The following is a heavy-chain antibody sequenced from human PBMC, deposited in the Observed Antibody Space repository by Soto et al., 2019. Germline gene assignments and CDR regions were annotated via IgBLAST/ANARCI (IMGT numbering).Heavy chain of an antibody. D-gene: IGHD3-16*02. CDR1: GFPSSTYA. Sequence: DVQLLESGGGLVEPGGSLTLSCAASGFPSSTYALNWVRQAPGKGPEWGSTISESGQHTHYAGSVKGQFTISRDKSKNTRSLQMNRLRVDDTSIYYCTKSDGCGGGACYTGIYYFFDVWGRGTLVTVSS. CDR3: TKSDGCGGGACYTGIYYFFDV. CDR2: ISESGQHT. V-gene: IGHV3-23*01. J-gene: IGHJ2*01.